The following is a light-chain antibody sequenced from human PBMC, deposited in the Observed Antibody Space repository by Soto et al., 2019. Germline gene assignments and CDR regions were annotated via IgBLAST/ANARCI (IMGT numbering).Light chain of an antibody. V-gene: IGKV3-20*01. J-gene: IGKJ3*01. CDR2: GAT. CDR3: QHGRA. Sequence: EIVLTQSPGTLSFSPGERATLSCRASQSVSSSRLAWYRQKPGQAPRLLIYGATTRVTGIAARFSGSGSGTDFTLTISSLQSEDSAVYYCQHGRAFGPGTKVDI. CDR1: QSVSSSR.